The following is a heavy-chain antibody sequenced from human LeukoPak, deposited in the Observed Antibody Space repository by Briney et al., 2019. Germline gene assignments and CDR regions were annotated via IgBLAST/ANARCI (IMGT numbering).Heavy chain of an antibody. D-gene: IGHD2-2*01. CDR1: GDSISSYY. CDR3: AREDCSGTSCSEYV. Sequence: SETLSLTCTVSGDSISSYYWSWIRQSPGKGLEWIGYIYYSGSTNYNPSLKSRVTISIDTSKNQFSLKLSSVTAADTAVYYCAREDCSGTSCSEYVWGQGTTVTVSS. CDR2: IYYSGST. V-gene: IGHV4-59*01. J-gene: IGHJ6*02.